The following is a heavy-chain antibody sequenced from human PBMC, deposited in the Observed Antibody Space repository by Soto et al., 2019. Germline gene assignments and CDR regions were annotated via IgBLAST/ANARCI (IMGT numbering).Heavy chain of an antibody. V-gene: IGHV3-30*04. J-gene: IGHJ4*02. CDR2: ISRDGSNE. Sequence: GGSLRLSCAASGFTFSSYVIHWVRQTPDKGLEWVAFISRDGSNEYYADSVKGRFTIFRDSSKNTLHLQMNSLTPEDTAVYYCEREDSWGQGTLVTVSS. CDR3: EREDS. CDR1: GFTFSSYV.